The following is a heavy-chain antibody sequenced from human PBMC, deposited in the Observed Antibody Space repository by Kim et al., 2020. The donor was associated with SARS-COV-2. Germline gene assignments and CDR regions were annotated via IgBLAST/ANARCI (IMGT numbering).Heavy chain of an antibody. CDR2: INAGNGNT. Sequence: ASVKVSCKASGYTFTSYAMHWVRQAPGQRLEWMGWINAGNGNTKYSQKFQGRVTITRDTSASTAYMELSGLRSEDTAVYYCARDFAVVTAIEYFQHWGQGTLVTVSS. CDR3: ARDFAVVTAIEYFQH. D-gene: IGHD2-21*02. V-gene: IGHV1-3*01. CDR1: GYTFTSYA. J-gene: IGHJ1*01.